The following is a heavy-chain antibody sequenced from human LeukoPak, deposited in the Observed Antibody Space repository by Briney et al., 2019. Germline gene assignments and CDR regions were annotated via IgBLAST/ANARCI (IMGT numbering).Heavy chain of an antibody. CDR3: ARDGGSAMPFDY. CDR1: GFTFSTYW. Sequence: GGSLRLSCAASGFTFSTYWMSWVRQAPGKGLEWVASIRQDGSDKYYVDSVKGRFTISRDNAKNSLYLQMNSLRAEDTAVYYCARDGGSAMPFDYWGQGTLVTVSS. CDR2: IRQDGSDK. D-gene: IGHD2-2*01. J-gene: IGHJ4*02. V-gene: IGHV3-7*01.